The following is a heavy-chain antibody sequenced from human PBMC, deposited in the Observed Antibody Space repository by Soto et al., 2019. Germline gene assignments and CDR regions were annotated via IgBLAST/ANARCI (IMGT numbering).Heavy chain of an antibody. CDR2: IYPGDSDT. V-gene: IGHV5-51*01. CDR1: GYSFTGYW. J-gene: IGHJ4*02. D-gene: IGHD3-22*01. CDR3: ARTYYYDSSGYYLDY. Sequence: GESLNLSCTGSGYSFTGYWIGWVRQMPGKGLEWMGIIYPGDSDTRYSPSFQGQVTISADKSISTAYLQWSSLKASDTAMYYCARTYYYDSSGYYLDYWGQGTLVTVSS.